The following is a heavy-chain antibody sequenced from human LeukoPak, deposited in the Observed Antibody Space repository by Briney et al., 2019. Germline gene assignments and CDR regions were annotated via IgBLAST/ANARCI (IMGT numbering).Heavy chain of an antibody. Sequence: SETLSLTCAVSGGSISSSHWWSWVRQPPGKGLEWIGEIYHSGSTNYNPSLKSRVTISVDNSKNQFSLKLSSVTAADTAVYYCARAAPSVVSYFDYWGQGTLVTVSS. CDR3: ARAAPSVVSYFDY. V-gene: IGHV4-4*02. J-gene: IGHJ4*02. CDR2: IYHSGST. D-gene: IGHD2-21*01. CDR1: GGSISSSHW.